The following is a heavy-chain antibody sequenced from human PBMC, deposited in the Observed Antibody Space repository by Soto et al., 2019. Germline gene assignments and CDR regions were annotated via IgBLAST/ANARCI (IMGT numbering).Heavy chain of an antibody. CDR2: INHSGST. V-gene: IGHV4-34*01. CDR1: GGSFSGYY. D-gene: IGHD2-2*02. J-gene: IGHJ4*02. Sequence: SETLSLTCAVYGGSFSGYYWSWIRQPPGKGLEWIGEINHSGSTNYNPSLKSRVTISVDTSKNQFSLKLSSVTAADTAVYYCARAGSYCSSTSCYSIDYWGQGTLVTVSS. CDR3: ARAGSYCSSTSCYSIDY.